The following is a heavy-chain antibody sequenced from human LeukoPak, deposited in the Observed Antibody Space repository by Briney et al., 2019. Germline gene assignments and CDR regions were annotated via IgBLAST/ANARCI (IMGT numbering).Heavy chain of an antibody. CDR3: GRTYGDYPNYYFDY. Sequence: ASVKVSCKASGYTSTSYYIHWVRQAPGQGLEWMGIISPSGGSTSYAQKFQGRVTMTRDTSTSTVYMELRSLRSEDTAVYYCGRTYGDYPNYYFDYWGQGTLVTVSS. D-gene: IGHD4-17*01. CDR2: ISPSGGST. V-gene: IGHV1-46*01. J-gene: IGHJ4*02. CDR1: GYTSTSYY.